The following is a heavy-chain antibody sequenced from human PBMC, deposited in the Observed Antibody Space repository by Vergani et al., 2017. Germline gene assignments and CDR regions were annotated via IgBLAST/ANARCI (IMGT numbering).Heavy chain of an antibody. J-gene: IGHJ5*02. D-gene: IGHD1-7*01. CDR3: ARVPGITGTTGNWFDP. V-gene: IGHV1-46*01. Sequence: QVQLVQSGAEVKEPGASVKVSCKASGYTFTSYHMHWVRQAPGQGLEWMGIINPRGGSPSYAQKFQGRVTMTTDTSTSTAYMELRSLRSDDTAVYYCARVPGITGTTGNWFDPWGQGTLVTVSS. CDR1: GYTFTSYH. CDR2: INPRGGSP.